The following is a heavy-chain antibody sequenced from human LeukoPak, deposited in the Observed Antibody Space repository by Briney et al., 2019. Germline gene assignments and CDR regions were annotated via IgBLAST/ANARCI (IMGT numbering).Heavy chain of an antibody. CDR3: AKGMDY. Sequence: QAGGSLRLSRAASGFTFSSYGMHWVRQAPGKGLEWVAVISYDGSNKYYADSVKGRFTISRDNSKNTLYLQMNSLRAEDTAVYYCAKGMDYWGQGTLVTVSS. CDR2: ISYDGSNK. D-gene: IGHD2-8*01. CDR1: GFTFSSYG. V-gene: IGHV3-30*18. J-gene: IGHJ4*02.